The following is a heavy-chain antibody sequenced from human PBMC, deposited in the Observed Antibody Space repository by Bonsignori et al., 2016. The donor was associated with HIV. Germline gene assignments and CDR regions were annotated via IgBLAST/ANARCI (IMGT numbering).Heavy chain of an antibody. D-gene: IGHD2-8*01. CDR2: ISSSGSTI. J-gene: IGHJ3*02. CDR3: ARDLMVGVDNDAFDI. Sequence: VRQAPGKGLEWVSYISSSGSTIYYADSVKGRFTISRDNAKNSLYLQMNSLRAEDTAVYYCARDLMVGVDNDAFDIWGQGTMVTVSS. V-gene: IGHV3-48*03.